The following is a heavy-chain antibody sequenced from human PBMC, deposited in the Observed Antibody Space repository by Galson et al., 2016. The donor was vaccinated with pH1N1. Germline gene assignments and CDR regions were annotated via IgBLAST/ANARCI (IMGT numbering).Heavy chain of an antibody. CDR3: ARDSKGGIPFHY. V-gene: IGHV1-2*02. D-gene: IGHD1-26*01. CDR2: INPNRDVT. J-gene: IGHJ4*02. CDR1: GYTFTDYY. Sequence: SVKVSCKASGYTFTDYYIHWVRQAPGKGLERMGWINPNRDVTKYAQKFQDRVTMTRDTSINTAYMELSGLTSDDTAVYYCARDSKGGIPFHYWGQGTLVTLSS.